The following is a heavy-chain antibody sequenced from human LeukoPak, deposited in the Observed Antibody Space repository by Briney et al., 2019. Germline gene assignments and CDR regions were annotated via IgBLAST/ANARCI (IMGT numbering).Heavy chain of an antibody. V-gene: IGHV4-59*08. CDR2: IYYSGST. Sequence: PSETLSLTCTVSGGSISSYYWSWIRQPPGKGLEWIGYIYYSGSTNYNASLTNRVTISVDTSKNQFSLKLSSVTAADTAVYYCARSGSWNAAINYFDPWGQGNLVTVSS. CDR3: ARSGSWNAAINYFDP. D-gene: IGHD3-10*01. J-gene: IGHJ5*02. CDR1: GGSISSYY.